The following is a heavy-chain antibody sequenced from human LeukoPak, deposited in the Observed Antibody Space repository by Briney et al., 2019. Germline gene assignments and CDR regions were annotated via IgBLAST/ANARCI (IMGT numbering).Heavy chain of an antibody. CDR3: ARSGGGRGGSYRDDAFDI. CDR2: FDPEDGET. D-gene: IGHD1-26*01. CDR1: GYTLTELS. J-gene: IGHJ3*02. Sequence: ASVKVSCKVSGYTLTELSMHWVRQAPGKGLEWMGGFDPEDGETIYAQKFQGRVTMTEDTSTDTAYMELSSLRSEDTAVYYCARSGGGRGGSYRDDAFDIWGQGTMVTVSS. V-gene: IGHV1-24*01.